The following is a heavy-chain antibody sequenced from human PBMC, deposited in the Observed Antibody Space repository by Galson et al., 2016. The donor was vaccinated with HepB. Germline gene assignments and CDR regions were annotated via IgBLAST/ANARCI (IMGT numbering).Heavy chain of an antibody. CDR3: VRDQGSESTWGQFDY. Sequence: SLRLSCAASGFTFSSYWMSWVRQGPGKGLEWVVFISHEPSLRLYADSVKGRFTIFRDNSRNTLYLQMDSLSADDTAIYYCVRDQGSESTWGQFDYWGQGTLVTVSS. V-gene: IGHV3-30*03. D-gene: IGHD3-10*01. CDR2: ISHEPSLR. J-gene: IGHJ4*02. CDR1: GFTFSSYW.